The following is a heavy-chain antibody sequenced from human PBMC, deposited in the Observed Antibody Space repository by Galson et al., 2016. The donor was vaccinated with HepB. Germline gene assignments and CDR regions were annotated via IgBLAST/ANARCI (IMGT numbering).Heavy chain of an antibody. CDR3: AKGGGYNWNDLDY. J-gene: IGHJ4*02. V-gene: IGHV3-30*18. D-gene: IGHD1-20*01. CDR1: GFSFSTYV. CDR2: ISYDGSNK. Sequence: SLRLSCAASGFSFSTYVMHWVRQAPGKGLEWVALISYDGSNKYSADSVQGRFTISRDNSKNTLYLQMNSLRAEDTAVYYCAKGGGYNWNDLDYWGQGTLVTVSS.